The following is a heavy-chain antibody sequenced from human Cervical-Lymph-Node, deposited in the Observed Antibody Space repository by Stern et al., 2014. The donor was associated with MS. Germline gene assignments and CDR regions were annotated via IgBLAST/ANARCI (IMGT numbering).Heavy chain of an antibody. CDR2: ITPISDAQ. J-gene: IGHJ4*02. Sequence: QVQLVQSGAEVRKPGSSVKVSCKASGGTFSSYAISWVRQAPGQGLEWMGGITPISDAQNDAQRFQGRVSIAADRSASTISMELSSLRSDDTAVYYCARDGGSRGVISYSCDSWGQGTLVTVSS. CDR3: ARDGGSRGVISYSCDS. D-gene: IGHD3-10*01. CDR1: GGTFSSYA. V-gene: IGHV1-69*06.